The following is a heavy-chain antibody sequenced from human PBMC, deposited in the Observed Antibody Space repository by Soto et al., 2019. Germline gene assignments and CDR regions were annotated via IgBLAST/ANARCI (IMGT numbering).Heavy chain of an antibody. D-gene: IGHD4-17*01. CDR1: GGSVSDKTYY. V-gene: IGHV4-61*01. Sequence: ETLSLTCSVSGGSVSDKTYYWSWIRQPPGKRLEWIGYVYYSGTTNYNPSLKSRVTISADLSKNRFSLRLSSVTTADTALYYCARTTAVPNTLRSRYFFDYWGQGTLVTVSS. J-gene: IGHJ4*02. CDR3: ARTTAVPNTLRSRYFFDY. CDR2: VYYSGTT.